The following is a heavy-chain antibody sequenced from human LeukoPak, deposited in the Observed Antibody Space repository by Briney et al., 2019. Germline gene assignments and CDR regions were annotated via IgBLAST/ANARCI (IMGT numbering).Heavy chain of an antibody. J-gene: IGHJ6*03. V-gene: IGHV4-39*07. Sequence: SETLSLTCTVSGGSISSSSYYWGWIRQPPGKGLEWTGSIYYSGSTYYNPSLKSRVTISVDTSKNQFSLKLSSVTAADTAVYHCARETGATRYMDVWGKGTTVTVSS. CDR2: IYYSGST. CDR1: GGSISSSSYY. CDR3: ARETGATRYMDV. D-gene: IGHD1-26*01.